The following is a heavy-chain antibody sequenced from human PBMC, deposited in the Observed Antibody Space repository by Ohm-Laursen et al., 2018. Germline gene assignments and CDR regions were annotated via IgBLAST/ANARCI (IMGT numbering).Heavy chain of an antibody. V-gene: IGHV4-39*07. CDR2: IYYSGST. CDR1: GGSVSSNTYS. CDR3: ARDSISDSGSYRFDY. J-gene: IGHJ4*02. D-gene: IGHD3-10*01. Sequence: SQTLSLTCTVSGGSVSSNTYSWGWIRQPPGKDLEWIGTIYYSGSTNYNPSLKSRVTISGDTSKNQFSLKVTSVTDADTAVYYCARDSISDSGSYRFDYWGQGILVTVSS.